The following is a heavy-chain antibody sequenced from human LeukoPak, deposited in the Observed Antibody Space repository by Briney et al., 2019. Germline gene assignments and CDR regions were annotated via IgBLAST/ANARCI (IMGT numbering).Heavy chain of an antibody. V-gene: IGHV1-69*04. CDR2: IVPMFGIT. CDR3: ARQKGPDGKAFDL. Sequence: SVKVSCKASGGTFNNYAISGVRQAPGQGLDWKGRIVPMFGITNYAQKFQVRVTITADKSTGTAYMELSGLRSEDTAVYYCARQKGPDGKAFDLWGQGTLVTVSS. CDR1: GGTFNNYA. J-gene: IGHJ4*02.